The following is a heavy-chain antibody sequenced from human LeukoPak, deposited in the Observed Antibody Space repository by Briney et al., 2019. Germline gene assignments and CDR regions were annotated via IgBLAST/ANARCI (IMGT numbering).Heavy chain of an antibody. J-gene: IGHJ4*02. CDR1: GGSISSGSYY. CDR3: ARDYGYGVGGIFDY. V-gene: IGHV4-61*10. D-gene: IGHD5-18*01. CDR2: IYYSGST. Sequence: SETLSLTCTVSGGSISSGSYYWSWIRQPAGKGLEWIGYIYYSGSTNYNPSLKSRVTISVDTSKNQFSLKLSSVTAADTAVYYCARDYGYGVGGIFDYWGQGTLVTVSS.